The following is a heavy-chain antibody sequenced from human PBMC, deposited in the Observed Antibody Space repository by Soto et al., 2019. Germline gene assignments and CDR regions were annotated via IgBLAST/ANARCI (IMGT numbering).Heavy chain of an antibody. J-gene: IGHJ4*02. CDR2: IYYSGST. V-gene: IGHV4-39*01. CDR1: GDSISNNNFY. CDR3: ARHPGWLKEYYFDY. D-gene: IGHD5-12*01. Sequence: SETLSLTCTVSGDSISNNNFYWGWIRQPPGKGLEWIGSIYYSGSTYYNPSLKSRVTISVDTSNNQLSLKLSSVTAADTAVYYCARHPGWLKEYYFDYWGQGTLVTVSS.